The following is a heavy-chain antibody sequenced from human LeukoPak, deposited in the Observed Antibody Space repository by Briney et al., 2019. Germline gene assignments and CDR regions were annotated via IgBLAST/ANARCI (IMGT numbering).Heavy chain of an antibody. CDR1: GYTFTGYY. D-gene: IGHD3-3*01. CDR2: INPNSGGA. V-gene: IGHV1-2*02. J-gene: IGHJ4*02. CDR3: ARDFGVY. Sequence: ASVKVSCKASGYTFTGYYIHWVRQAPGQGLEWVGWINPNSGGAKYAQKFQDRVTMTRDTSISTAYMELSRLRSDDTAVYYCARDFGVYWGQGTLVTVSS.